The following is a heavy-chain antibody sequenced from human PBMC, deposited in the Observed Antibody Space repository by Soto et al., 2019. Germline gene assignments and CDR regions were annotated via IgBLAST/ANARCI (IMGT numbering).Heavy chain of an antibody. CDR1: GGSIRSGDYY. D-gene: IGHD6-13*01. Sequence: QIQLHESGPGLVKPSQTLSLTCTVSGGSIRSGDYYWSWIRQTPERGLEWCGYVHYSWNTFYNPSLKSRATISLDTSRNQFSLNLSSVTAADSAVYYCAREIMAADHFDYWGQGALVTVSS. CDR2: VHYSWNT. CDR3: AREIMAADHFDY. V-gene: IGHV4-30-4*01. J-gene: IGHJ4*02.